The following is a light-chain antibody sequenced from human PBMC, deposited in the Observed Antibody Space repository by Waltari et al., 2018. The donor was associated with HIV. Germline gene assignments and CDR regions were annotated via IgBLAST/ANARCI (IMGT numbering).Light chain of an antibody. CDR3: QQYGRSPGT. J-gene: IGKJ1*01. CDR2: CTS. Sequence: EIVLTQSPGPLSLSPGERATLSCRASQSVSRSYLAWYQQKPGQAPRLLMYCTSSRATGIPERFSGSGSGTDFTLTISRLEPEDFAVYYCQQYGRSPGTFGQGTKVEI. CDR1: QSVSRSY. V-gene: IGKV3-20*01.